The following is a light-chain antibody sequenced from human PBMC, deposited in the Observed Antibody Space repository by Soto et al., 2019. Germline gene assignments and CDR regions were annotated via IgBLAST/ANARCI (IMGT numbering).Light chain of an antibody. J-gene: IGKJ1*01. V-gene: IGKV1-8*01. CDR3: QQFYNYPRT. CDR2: DAS. Sequence: AILMTQSPASLSASPGDRVSITCRATQDISTYLAWYQQIPGKAPKLLIYDASTMQTGIPSRFSGSGSGTDFTLTISYLQSEDFGTYYCQQFYNYPRTFGQGTKVDIK. CDR1: QDISTY.